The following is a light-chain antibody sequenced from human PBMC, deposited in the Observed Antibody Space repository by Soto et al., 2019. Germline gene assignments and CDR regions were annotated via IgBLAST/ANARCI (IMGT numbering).Light chain of an antibody. Sequence: DIQLTQSPASVSAAVGDRINISCRASQPIKTWLAWYQQKPGKGPKLLIYTASTLETGVPSRFSGSGSVTDFTPTNSSLQPEDAAIYSCQQAASFPFTFGPGAKV. J-gene: IGKJ3*01. V-gene: IGKV1-12*02. CDR3: QQAASFPFT. CDR2: TAS. CDR1: QPIKTW.